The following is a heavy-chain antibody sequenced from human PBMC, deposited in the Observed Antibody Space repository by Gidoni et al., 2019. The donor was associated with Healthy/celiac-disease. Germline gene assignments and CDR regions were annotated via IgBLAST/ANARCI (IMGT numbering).Heavy chain of an antibody. CDR2: IAYDGSNK. J-gene: IGHJ4*02. V-gene: IGHV3-30-3*01. CDR1: RFASSSYA. CDR3: AGDVRLRELLGGYYFDY. Sequence: QVQLVESGGGVVQPGRSLGLSCAAYRFASSSYAIHWVRQAPGQGLGVVAVIAYDGSNKYYADSVKGRFTISRDNSKNTLYLQMNSLRAEDTAVYYCAGDVRLRELLGGYYFDYWGQGTLVTVSS. D-gene: IGHD1-26*01.